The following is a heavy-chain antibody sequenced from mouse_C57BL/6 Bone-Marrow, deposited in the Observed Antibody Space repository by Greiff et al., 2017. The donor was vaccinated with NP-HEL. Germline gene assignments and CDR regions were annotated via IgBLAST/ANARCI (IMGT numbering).Heavy chain of an antibody. Sequence: VKLQESGAELARPGASVKLSCKASGYTFTSYGISWVKQRTGQGLEWIGEIYPRSGNTYYNEKFKGKATLTEDKSSSTAYMELRSLTSEDSAVYFCARGSSPWYFDVWGTGTTVTVSS. CDR3: ARGSSPWYFDV. J-gene: IGHJ1*03. CDR1: GYTFTSYG. D-gene: IGHD1-1*01. V-gene: IGHV1-81*01. CDR2: IYPRSGNT.